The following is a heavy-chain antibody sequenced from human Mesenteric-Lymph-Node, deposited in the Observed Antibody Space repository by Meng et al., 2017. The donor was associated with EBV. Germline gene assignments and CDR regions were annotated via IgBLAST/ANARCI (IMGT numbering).Heavy chain of an antibody. J-gene: IGHJ2*01. D-gene: IGHD2-15*01. Sequence: VRLVVPPPGLLQPSPTPSLASTLTWASRSRWYYHWTWVRQPPGTGLDCIGYINYSGSPDSDPSLKSRLTISVVTSKNQFSLKLNSVTAAXXAVYYXARCSWSDPVGLDLWGRGTLVTVSS. CDR2: INYSGSP. CDR3: ARCSWSDPVGLDL. V-gene: IGHV4-30-4*01. CDR1: WASRSRWYYH.